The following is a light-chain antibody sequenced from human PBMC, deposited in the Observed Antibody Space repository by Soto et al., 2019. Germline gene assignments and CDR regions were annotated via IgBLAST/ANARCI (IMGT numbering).Light chain of an antibody. CDR3: QQYGSSRIT. CDR1: QSVSSN. V-gene: IGKV3-20*01. Sequence: ERVITQSPATLSVSPGERATLSCRASQSVSSNLAWYQQKPGQAPRLFIYGASSRATGIPDRFSGSGSGTDFTLTISRLEPEDFAVYYCQQYGSSRITFGGGTKVDIK. CDR2: GAS. J-gene: IGKJ4*01.